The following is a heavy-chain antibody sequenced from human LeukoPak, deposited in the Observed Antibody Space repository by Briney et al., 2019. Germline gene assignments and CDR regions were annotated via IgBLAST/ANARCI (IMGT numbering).Heavy chain of an antibody. Sequence: PSETLSLTCTVSGGSISSYYWSWIRQPPGKGLEWIGYIYYSGSTNYNPSLKSRVTISVDTSKNQFSLKLSSVTAADTAVYYCARGQQLVDPWGQGTLVTVSS. CDR1: GGSISSYY. D-gene: IGHD6-13*01. J-gene: IGHJ5*02. CDR3: ARGQQLVDP. CDR2: IYYSGST. V-gene: IGHV4-59*01.